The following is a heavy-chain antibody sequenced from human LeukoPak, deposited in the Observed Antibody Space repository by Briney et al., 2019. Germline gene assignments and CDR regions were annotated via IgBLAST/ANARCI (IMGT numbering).Heavy chain of an antibody. CDR3: ATCRAQLWCEY. D-gene: IGHD4/OR15-4a*01. CDR2: IYSFGST. Sequence: GGSLRLSCAASGLTVSSSYMTWVRQAPGKGLEWVSVIYSFGSTYYADSVKGRFTISRVSSKNTLYLQMDSLRAEDTAIYYCATCRAQLWCEYWGQGTLVTVSS. V-gene: IGHV3-53*01. J-gene: IGHJ4*02. CDR1: GLTVSSSY.